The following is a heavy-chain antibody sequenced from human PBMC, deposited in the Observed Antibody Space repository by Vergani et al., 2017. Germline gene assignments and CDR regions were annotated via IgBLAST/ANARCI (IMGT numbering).Heavy chain of an antibody. CDR1: GGSISSGDYY. Sequence: QVQLQESGPGLVKPSQTLSLTCTVSGGSISSGDYYWSWIRQPPGKGLEWIGYIYYSGSTYYNPSLKSPVTISVDTSKNQFSLKLSSVTAADTAVYYCARAAQYDFWSGYFDFDYWGQGTLVTVSS. CDR3: ARAAQYDFWSGYFDFDY. V-gene: IGHV4-30-4*01. J-gene: IGHJ4*02. D-gene: IGHD3-3*01. CDR2: IYYSGST.